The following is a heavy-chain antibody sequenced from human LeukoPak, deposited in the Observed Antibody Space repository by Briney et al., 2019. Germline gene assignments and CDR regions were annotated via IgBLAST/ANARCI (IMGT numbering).Heavy chain of an antibody. J-gene: IGHJ5*02. D-gene: IGHD6-19*01. CDR1: GGSISSSSYY. V-gene: IGHV4-39*01. Sequence: SETLSLTCTVSGGSISSSSYYWGWIRQPPGKGLEWIGSFYYSGSTYYSPSLKGRVTIPVDTSKNQFSLKLRSVTAADTAVYYCARLYTSGWYGGKWFDPWGQGTLDTVSS. CDR2: FYYSGST. CDR3: ARLYTSGWYGGKWFDP.